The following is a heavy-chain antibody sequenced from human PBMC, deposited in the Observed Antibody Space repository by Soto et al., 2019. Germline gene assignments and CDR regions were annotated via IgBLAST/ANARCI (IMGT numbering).Heavy chain of an antibody. J-gene: IGHJ6*02. D-gene: IGHD3-3*01. CDR1: GGTFSSYA. CDR2: IIPIFGTA. CDR3: ARDQRVTIFGVAHYYYYYGMDV. V-gene: IGHV1-69*13. Sequence: GASVKVSCKASGGTFSSYAISWVRQAPGQGLEWMGGIIPIFGTANYAQKYQGRVTITADESTSTAYMELSSLRSEDTAVYYCARDQRVTIFGVAHYYYYYGMDVWGQGTTVTVSS.